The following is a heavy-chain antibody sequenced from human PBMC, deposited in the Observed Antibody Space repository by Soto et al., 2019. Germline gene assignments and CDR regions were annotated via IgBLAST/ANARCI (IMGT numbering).Heavy chain of an antibody. Sequence: QVQLVQSGAEVKKPGASVKVSCKASGYTFTSYGISWVRQAPRQGLEWMGWISAYNGNTNYAQKLQGRVTMTTDTSTSTAYMELRSLRSDDTAVYYCARDYYCSGGSCYSSNYYYGMDVWGQGTTVTVSS. V-gene: IGHV1-18*01. J-gene: IGHJ6*02. D-gene: IGHD2-15*01. CDR3: ARDYYCSGGSCYSSNYYYGMDV. CDR1: GYTFTSYG. CDR2: ISAYNGNT.